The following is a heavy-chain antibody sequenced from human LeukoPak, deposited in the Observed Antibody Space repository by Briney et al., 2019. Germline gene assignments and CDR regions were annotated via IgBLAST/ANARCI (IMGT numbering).Heavy chain of an antibody. Sequence: PSETLSLTCTVSGGSISSYYWSWIRQPPGKGLEWIGYIYYSGSTNYNPSLKSRVTISVDTSKNQFSLKLSSVTAADTAVYYCASYSNYVSASSYYYYMDVWGKGTTVTVSS. CDR2: IYYSGST. V-gene: IGHV4-59*08. CDR1: GGSISSYY. D-gene: IGHD4-11*01. CDR3: ASYSNYVSASSYYYYMDV. J-gene: IGHJ6*03.